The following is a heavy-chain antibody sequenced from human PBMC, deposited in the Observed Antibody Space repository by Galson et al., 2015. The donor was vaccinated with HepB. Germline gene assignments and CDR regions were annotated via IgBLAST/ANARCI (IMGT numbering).Heavy chain of an antibody. Sequence: SVKVSCKASGYTFTSYDINWVRQATGQGLEWMGWMNPNSGNTGYAQKLQGRVTMTTDTSTSTAYMELRSLRSDDTAVYYCARDRWGWGPDAFDIWGQGTMVTVSS. D-gene: IGHD3-16*01. V-gene: IGHV1-8*01. CDR1: GYTFTSYD. CDR3: ARDRWGWGPDAFDI. CDR2: MNPNSGNT. J-gene: IGHJ3*02.